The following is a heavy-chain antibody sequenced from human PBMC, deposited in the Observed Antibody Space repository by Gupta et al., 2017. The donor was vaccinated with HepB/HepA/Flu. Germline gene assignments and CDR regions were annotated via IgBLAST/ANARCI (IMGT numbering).Heavy chain of an antibody. Sequence: QITLNESGPTLVKPTQTLTLTCTFSGFSLSISGVGVVWIRQPPGKALEWLALIYSDDHKRYSPSLKTRLTITKDTSKNQVVLTMTNMDPVDTATYYCAQPSRGVGRNWGQGTLVTVSS. CDR2: IYSDDHK. CDR1: GFSLSISGVG. V-gene: IGHV2-5*02. D-gene: IGHD2-8*01. CDR3: AQPSRGVGRN. J-gene: IGHJ4*02.